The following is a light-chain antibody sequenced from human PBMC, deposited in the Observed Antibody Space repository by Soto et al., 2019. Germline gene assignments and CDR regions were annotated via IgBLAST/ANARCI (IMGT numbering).Light chain of an antibody. CDR2: RHN. Sequence: QSVLTHPPSVSGAPGQTVTISCTGSSSNIGAGFDVHWYQQIPGKAPKLLIYRHNNRPSGVPDRFSGSKSDTSASLAITGLQAENEAEYYCQSNYNRQSRVVFGGGTQLTVL. J-gene: IGLJ3*02. CDR1: SSNIGAGFD. CDR3: QSNYNRQSRVV. V-gene: IGLV1-40*01.